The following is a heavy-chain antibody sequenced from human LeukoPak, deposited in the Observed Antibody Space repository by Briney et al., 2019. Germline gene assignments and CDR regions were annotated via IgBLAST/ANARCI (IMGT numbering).Heavy chain of an antibody. D-gene: IGHD6-13*01. CDR1: GGSISSGSYY. CDR2: IYTSGST. J-gene: IGHJ4*02. CDR3: AREGKQQLVRGFDY. V-gene: IGHV4-61*02. Sequence: SQTLSLTCTVSGGSISSGSYYWSWIRQPAGKGLEWIGRIYTSGSTNYNPSLKSRVTISVDTSTNQFSLKLSSVTAADTAVYYCAREGKQQLVRGFDYWGQGTLVTVSS.